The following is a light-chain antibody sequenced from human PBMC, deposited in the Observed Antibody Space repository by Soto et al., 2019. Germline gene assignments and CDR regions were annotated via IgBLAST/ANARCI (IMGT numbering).Light chain of an antibody. CDR2: EVS. CDR3: SSYTTSNTLWV. J-gene: IGLJ3*02. Sequence: QSALTQPASVSGSPGQSITISCTGSSSDLGAYDFVSWYQLHPGKAPKLVIHEVSNRPSGVSNRFSGSKSGNTASLTISGLQAEDEADYYCSSYTTSNTLWVFGGGTQLTVL. CDR1: SSDLGAYDF. V-gene: IGLV2-14*01.